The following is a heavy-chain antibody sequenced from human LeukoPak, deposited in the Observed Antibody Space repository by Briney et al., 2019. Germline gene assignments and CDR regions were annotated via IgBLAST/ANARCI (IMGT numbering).Heavy chain of an antibody. CDR3: AKEYCSSTSCYNWFDP. V-gene: IGHV3-30*02. Sequence: GVSLRLSCAASAFTFSSYGVHCVRQAPGKGLEWVAFIRYDGSNKYYADSVKGRFTISRDNSKNTLYLQMNSLRAEDTAVYYCAKEYCSSTSCYNWFDPWGQETLVTVSS. D-gene: IGHD2-2*01. CDR2: IRYDGSNK. J-gene: IGHJ5*02. CDR1: AFTFSSYG.